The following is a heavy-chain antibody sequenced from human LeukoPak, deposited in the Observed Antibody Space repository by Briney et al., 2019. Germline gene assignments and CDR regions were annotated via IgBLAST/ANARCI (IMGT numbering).Heavy chain of an antibody. V-gene: IGHV4-59*01. CDR3: ASGITMVRGVMPDY. D-gene: IGHD3-10*01. CDR2: IYYSGST. Sequence: SETLSLTCTVSGGSISSYYWSWIRQPPGKGLEWIGYIYYSGSTNYNPSLKSRVTISVDTSKNQFSLKLSSMTAADTAVYYCASGITMVRGVMPDYWGQGTLVTVSS. CDR1: GGSISSYY. J-gene: IGHJ4*02.